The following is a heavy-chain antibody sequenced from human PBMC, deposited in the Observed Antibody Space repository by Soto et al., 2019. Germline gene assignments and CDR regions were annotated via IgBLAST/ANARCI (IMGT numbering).Heavy chain of an antibody. CDR2: INHSGST. CDR3: ARVDYLRQQLNFDY. Sequence: PSETLSLTCAVYGGSFSGYYWSWIRQPPGKGLEWIGEINHSGSTNYNPSLKSRVTISVDTSKNQFSLKLSSVTAVDTAVYFCARVDYLRQQLNFDYWGQGTLVTVSS. CDR1: GGSFSGYY. V-gene: IGHV4-34*01. J-gene: IGHJ4*02. D-gene: IGHD6-13*01.